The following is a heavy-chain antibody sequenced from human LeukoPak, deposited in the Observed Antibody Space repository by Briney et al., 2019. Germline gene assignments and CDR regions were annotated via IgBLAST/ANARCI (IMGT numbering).Heavy chain of an antibody. CDR3: ARVGGMVATYYFDY. V-gene: IGHV4-30-2*01. D-gene: IGHD5-12*01. J-gene: IGHJ4*02. Sequence: PSQTLSLTCTVSGGSISSGGYYWSWIRQPPGKGLEWIGYIYHSGSTNYNPSLKSRVTISVDTSKNQFSLKLSSVTAADTAVYYCARVGGMVATYYFDYWGQGTLVTVSS. CDR1: GGSISSGGYY. CDR2: IYHSGST.